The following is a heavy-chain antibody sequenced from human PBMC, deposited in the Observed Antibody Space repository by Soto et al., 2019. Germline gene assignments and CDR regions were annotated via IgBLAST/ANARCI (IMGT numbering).Heavy chain of an antibody. CDR1: GFTXSSYG. CDR3: ARDSWFDP. V-gene: IGHV3-33*01. J-gene: IGHJ5*02. Sequence: QVQLVESGGGVVQPGRSLRLSCAASGFTXSSYGMHWVRQAPGKGLEWVAVIRYDGSNKYYADSVKGRFTISRDNSKNTLYLQMNSLRAEDTAVYYCARDSWFDPWGQGTLVTVSS. CDR2: IRYDGSNK.